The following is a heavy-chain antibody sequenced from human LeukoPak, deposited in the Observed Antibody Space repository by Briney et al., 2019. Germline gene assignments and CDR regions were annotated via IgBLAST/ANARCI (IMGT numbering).Heavy chain of an antibody. J-gene: IGHJ5*02. CDR1: GYTFTGYY. D-gene: IGHD3-22*01. CDR2: INPNSGGT. Sequence: GASVKVSCKAFGYTFTGYYMHWVRQAPGQGLEWMGRINPNSGGTNYAQKFQGRVTMTRDTSISTAYMELSRLRSDDTAVYYCARTVELNYDSSGYYANWFDPWGQGTLVTVSS. V-gene: IGHV1-2*06. CDR3: ARTVELNYDSSGYYANWFDP.